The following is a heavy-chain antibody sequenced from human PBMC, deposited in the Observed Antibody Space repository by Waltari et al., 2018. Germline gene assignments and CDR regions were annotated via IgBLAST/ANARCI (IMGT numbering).Heavy chain of an antibody. D-gene: IGHD3-22*01. CDR3: ARARYYYDPGAFEI. CDR1: GYTFSNYG. V-gene: IGHV1-18*01. Sequence: QVQVLQSGAEVKKPGASVKVSCKASGYTFSNYGITWVRQAPGQGLEWMGWNSGYNGNTKDAHKVQDRVTMTTDTSTGTAYLDLRSLRSDDTAVYYCARARYYYDPGAFEIWGQGTTVVVSS. CDR2: NSGYNGNT. J-gene: IGHJ3*02.